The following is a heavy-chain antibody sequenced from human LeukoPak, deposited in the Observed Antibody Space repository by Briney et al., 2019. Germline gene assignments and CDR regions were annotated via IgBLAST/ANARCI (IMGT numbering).Heavy chain of an antibody. CDR3: ARGLRDYYDSSGYLGDY. V-gene: IGHV1-18*01. D-gene: IGHD3-22*01. J-gene: IGHJ4*02. CDR2: ISAYNGNT. CDR1: GYTFTSYG. Sequence: ASVKVSCKASGYTFTSYGISWVRQAPGQGLEWMGWISAYNGNTNYAQKLQGRVTMTTDTSTSTAYMELRSLRSDDTAVYYCARGLRDYYDSSGYLGDYWGQGTLVTVSS.